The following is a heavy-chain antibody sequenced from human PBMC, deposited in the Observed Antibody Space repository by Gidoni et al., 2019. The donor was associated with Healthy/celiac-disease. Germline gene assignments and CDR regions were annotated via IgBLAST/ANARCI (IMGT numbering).Heavy chain of an antibody. Sequence: EVQLVESGGGLVQPGRSLRLSCTASGFTFGDYAMSWVRQAPGKGLEWVGFIRSKAYGGTTEYAASVKGRFTISRDDSKSIAYLQMNSLKTEDTAVYYCTRAKGVSWNYVYWGQGTLVTVSS. CDR1: GFTFGDYA. V-gene: IGHV3-49*04. CDR2: IRSKAYGGTT. D-gene: IGHD1-7*01. CDR3: TRAKGVSWNYVY. J-gene: IGHJ4*02.